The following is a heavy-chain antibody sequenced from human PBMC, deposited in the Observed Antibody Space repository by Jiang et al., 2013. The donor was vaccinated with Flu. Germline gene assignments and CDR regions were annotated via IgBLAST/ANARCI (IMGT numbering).Heavy chain of an antibody. Sequence: EVKKPGESLKISCKGSGYTSTNYWIGWVRQMPGKGLEWMGIICPGDSDTRYNPSFQGQVTISADKSISTAYLQWSSLKASDTAMYYCARRQYYYDSSGYLYFDYWGQGTLVTVSS. CDR1: GYTSTNYW. CDR3: ARRQYYYDSSGYLYFDY. J-gene: IGHJ4*02. CDR2: ICPGDSDT. D-gene: IGHD3-22*01. V-gene: IGHV5-51*03.